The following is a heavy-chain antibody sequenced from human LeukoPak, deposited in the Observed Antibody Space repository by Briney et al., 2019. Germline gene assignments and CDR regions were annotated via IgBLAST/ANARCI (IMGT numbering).Heavy chain of an antibody. D-gene: IGHD1-26*01. CDR2: FDPEDGET. V-gene: IGHV1-24*01. Sequence: ASVKVSCKFSGYTLTELSMHWVRQAPGKGLEWMGGFDPEDGETIYAQKFQGRVTMTEDTSTDTAYMELSSLRSEDTAVYYCATEGRENSGSYWPVGYWGQGTLVTVSS. CDR1: GYTLTELS. J-gene: IGHJ4*02. CDR3: ATEGRENSGSYWPVGY.